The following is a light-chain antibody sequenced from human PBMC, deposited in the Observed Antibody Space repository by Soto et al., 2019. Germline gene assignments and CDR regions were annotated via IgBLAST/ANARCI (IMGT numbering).Light chain of an antibody. CDR2: RNN. Sequence: SVLTQPPSASGTPGQRVTISCSGSSSNIGSNYVYWYQQLPGTAPKLLIYRNNQRPSGVPDRFSGSKSGTSASLAISGLRSEDEADYYCAAWDDSLSALYVFGTWTKLTVL. CDR3: AAWDDSLSALYV. V-gene: IGLV1-47*01. CDR1: SSNIGSNY. J-gene: IGLJ1*01.